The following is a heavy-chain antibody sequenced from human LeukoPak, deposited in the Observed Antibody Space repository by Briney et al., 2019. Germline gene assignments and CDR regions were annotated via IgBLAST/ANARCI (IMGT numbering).Heavy chain of an antibody. J-gene: IGHJ4*02. CDR1: GYTFTGYY. Sequence: ASVKVSCKASGYTFTGYYMHWVRQAPGQGLEWMGGIIPIFGTANYAQKFQGRVTITSDESTSTAYMELSSLRSEDTAVYYCARGSSQWLVDYWGQGTLVTVSS. CDR3: ARGSSQWLVDY. D-gene: IGHD6-19*01. V-gene: IGHV1-69*13. CDR2: IIPIFGTA.